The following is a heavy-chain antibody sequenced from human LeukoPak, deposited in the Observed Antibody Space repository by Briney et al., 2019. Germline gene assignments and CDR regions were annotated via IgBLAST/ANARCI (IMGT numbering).Heavy chain of an antibody. CDR1: GFTFSDYD. V-gene: IGHV3-43*02. D-gene: IGHD3-3*01. CDR3: AKAYYDFWSGYYGQYYFDY. Sequence: GGSLRLSCAASGFTFSDYDMNWIRQAPGKGLEWVSFISPDSSNTYYADSVKGRFTISRDNSKNSLYLQMNSLRTEDTALYYCAKAYYDFWSGYYGQYYFDYWGQGTLVTVSS. J-gene: IGHJ4*02. CDR2: ISPDSSNT.